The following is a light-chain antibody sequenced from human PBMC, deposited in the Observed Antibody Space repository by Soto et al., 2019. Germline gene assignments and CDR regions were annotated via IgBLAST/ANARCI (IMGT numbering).Light chain of an antibody. Sequence: QAVVTQPPSASGTPGQRVTISCSGSSSNIGSHAVNWYQQLPGTAPKLLIYSNNQRPSGVTDRFSGSKSGTSASLAISGLQSEDEADYYCAAWDDSLNGLLFVGGTKVTVL. J-gene: IGLJ2*01. V-gene: IGLV1-44*01. CDR3: AAWDDSLNGLL. CDR1: SSNIGSHA. CDR2: SNN.